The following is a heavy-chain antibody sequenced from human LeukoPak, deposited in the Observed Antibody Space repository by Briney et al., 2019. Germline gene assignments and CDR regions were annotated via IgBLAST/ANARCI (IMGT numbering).Heavy chain of an antibody. CDR2: IIPIFGAA. Sequence: SVKVSCKASGGTFSSYAISWVRQAPGQGLEWIGGIIPIFGAANYAQKFQGRVAITTDESTSTAYMELSSLRSEDTAVYYCARDITRGDYVGTWFDPWGQGTLVTVSS. J-gene: IGHJ5*02. CDR3: ARDITRGDYVGTWFDP. V-gene: IGHV1-69*05. CDR1: GGTFSSYA. D-gene: IGHD4-17*01.